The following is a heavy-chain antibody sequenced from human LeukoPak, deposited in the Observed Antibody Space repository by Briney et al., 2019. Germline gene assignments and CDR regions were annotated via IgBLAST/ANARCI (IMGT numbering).Heavy chain of an antibody. CDR2: ISGSGGST. D-gene: IGHD3-3*01. CDR1: GFTFSSYA. Sequence: RGSLRLSCAASGFTFSSYAMSWVRQAPGKGLEWVSAISGSGGSTYYADSVKGRFTISRDNSKNTLYLQMNSLRAEDTAVYYCAKTYYDFWSPDSFDIWGQGTMVTISS. J-gene: IGHJ3*02. V-gene: IGHV3-23*01. CDR3: AKTYYDFWSPDSFDI.